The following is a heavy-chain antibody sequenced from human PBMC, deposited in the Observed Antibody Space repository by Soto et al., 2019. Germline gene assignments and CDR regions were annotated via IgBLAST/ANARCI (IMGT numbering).Heavy chain of an antibody. J-gene: IGHJ6*02. Sequence: QVQLVQSGAEVKKPGSSVKVSCTASGVTFSSYAISWVRQAPGQGLEWMGGIIPISGTANYAQKFQGRVTITADESTSTAYMELCSMRSEDTAVYYCASHRCSCCSCYCVYYYGMDVWGQGTTVTVSS. V-gene: IGHV1-69*01. CDR2: IIPISGTA. D-gene: IGHD2-15*01. CDR3: ASHRCSCCSCYCVYYYGMDV. CDR1: GVTFSSYA.